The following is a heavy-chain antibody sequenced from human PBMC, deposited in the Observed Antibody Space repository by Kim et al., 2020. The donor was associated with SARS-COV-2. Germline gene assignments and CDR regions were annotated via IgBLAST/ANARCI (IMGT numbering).Heavy chain of an antibody. D-gene: IGHD3-9*01. Sequence: ASVKVSCKASGYTFTSYAMHWVRQAPGQRLEWMGWINAGNGNTKYSQKFQGRVTITRDTSASTAYMELSSLRSEDTAVYYCAREKWDYDILTGYYREFDYWGQGTLVTVSS. CDR2: INAGNGNT. CDR1: GYTFTSYA. V-gene: IGHV1-3*01. J-gene: IGHJ4*02. CDR3: AREKWDYDILTGYYREFDY.